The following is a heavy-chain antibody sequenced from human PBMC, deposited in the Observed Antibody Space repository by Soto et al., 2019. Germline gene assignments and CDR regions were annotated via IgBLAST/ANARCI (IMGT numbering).Heavy chain of an antibody. V-gene: IGHV4-34*01. Sequence: SETLSLTCDVYGGSFSGYFWNWIRQSPGKGLEWIGKVNHNGRNNYNPSLKSRVTISLDMSKNQFSLKLTSVTAADTAVYYCARDIRGYSRAFDSWGHGTLVTVSS. J-gene: IGHJ4*01. CDR1: GGSFSGYF. D-gene: IGHD5-18*01. CDR3: ARDIRGYSRAFDS. CDR2: VNHNGRN.